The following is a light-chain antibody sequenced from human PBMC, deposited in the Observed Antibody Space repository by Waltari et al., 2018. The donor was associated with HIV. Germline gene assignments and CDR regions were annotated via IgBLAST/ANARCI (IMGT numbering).Light chain of an antibody. CDR3: CSYAGSSTYVV. J-gene: IGLJ2*01. Sequence: QSALTQPAPVSGSPGPSITISCTGTSSDVGSYNLVSCYQQHPGKAPKLMIYEGSKRPSGVSNRFSGSKSGNTASLTISGLQAEDEADYYCCSYAGSSTYVVFGGGTKLTVL. CDR1: SSDVGSYNL. V-gene: IGLV2-23*01. CDR2: EGS.